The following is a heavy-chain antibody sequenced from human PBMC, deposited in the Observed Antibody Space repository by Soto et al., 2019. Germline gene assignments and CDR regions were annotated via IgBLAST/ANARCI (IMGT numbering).Heavy chain of an antibody. Sequence: QVQLQESGPGLVKPSGTLSLTCAVSGGSISSGTWWSWVRQSPGRGLEWIGEIYHSGSPNYNPSLKSRVTMSVDKSKDLFPLSLSSVTAADSALNYCASRIPAAPNWFDPWGQGTLVTVSS. D-gene: IGHD2-2*01. V-gene: IGHV4-4*02. J-gene: IGHJ5*02. CDR1: GGSISSGTW. CDR2: IYHSGSP. CDR3: ASRIPAAPNWFDP.